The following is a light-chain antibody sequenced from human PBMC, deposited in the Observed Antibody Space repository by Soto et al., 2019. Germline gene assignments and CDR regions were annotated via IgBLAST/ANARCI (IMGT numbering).Light chain of an antibody. Sequence: DIVLTQSPASLAVSLGERATISCKSSQTVLYSSNNKNYLAWYQQRPGQPPRLLFYWASTRESGVPDRFSGSGSGTYFTLTISSLQPEHVAVYHCQQFFNWVTFGQRTRLEIK. CDR2: WAS. J-gene: IGKJ2*01. V-gene: IGKV4-1*01. CDR3: QQFFNWVT. CDR1: QTVLYSSNNKNY.